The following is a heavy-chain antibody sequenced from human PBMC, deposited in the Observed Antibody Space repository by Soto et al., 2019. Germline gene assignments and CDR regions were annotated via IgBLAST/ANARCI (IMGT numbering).Heavy chain of an antibody. V-gene: IGHV3-74*01. J-gene: IGHJ6*03. Sequence: GGSLRLSCAASGFTFSSYWMHWVRQAPGKGLVWVSRINSDGSSTSYADSVKGRFTISRDNAKNTLYLQMNSLRAEDTAVYYCASYSSGWYFNIPAYYYMDVWGKGTTVTVSS. CDR2: INSDGSST. CDR3: ASYSSGWYFNIPAYYYMDV. D-gene: IGHD6-19*01. CDR1: GFTFSSYW.